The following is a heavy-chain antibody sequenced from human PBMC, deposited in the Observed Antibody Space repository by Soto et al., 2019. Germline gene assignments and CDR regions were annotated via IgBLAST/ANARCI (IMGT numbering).Heavy chain of an antibody. CDR1: VFTFSSYE. CDR2: ITTGGGTI. V-gene: IGHV3-48*03. Sequence: PVGSLRLSCAASVFTFSSYEMNWVRHSPGKGLEWLSYITTGGGTIYYADSAKGRFTISRDNAKNSLYLQMNSLRAEDTAVYYCARRKVVPAAWAFYFDYWGQGALVNVSS. CDR3: ARRKVVPAAWAFYFDY. D-gene: IGHD2-2*01. J-gene: IGHJ4*02.